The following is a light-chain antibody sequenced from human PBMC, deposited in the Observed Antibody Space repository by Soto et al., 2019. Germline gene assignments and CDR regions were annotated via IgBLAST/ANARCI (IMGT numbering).Light chain of an antibody. CDR1: QSVSNN. J-gene: IGKJ1*01. CDR2: GAS. CDR3: HQYNNWWT. V-gene: IGKV3-15*01. Sequence: EIVMTQSPATLSVSPGERATLSCRASQSVSNNLAWYQKKPGQAPRLLIYGASTRATGIPARFSGSGSGTEFTLTISSLQSEDFAVYYCHQYNNWWTFGPGTKVEIK.